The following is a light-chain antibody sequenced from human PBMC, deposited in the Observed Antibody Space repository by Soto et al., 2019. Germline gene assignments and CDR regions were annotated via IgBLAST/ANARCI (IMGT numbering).Light chain of an antibody. Sequence: EIVLTQSPATLSLSPGERATLSCRASQSVSTYLAWYQQKPGQAPRLLIYDASNRATGIPARFSGSGSGTDCTLSISSLEPEYFAVYYWQQRSNWPRFTFGPGTRVEIK. J-gene: IGKJ3*01. CDR1: QSVSTY. V-gene: IGKV3-11*01. CDR2: DAS. CDR3: QQRSNWPRFT.